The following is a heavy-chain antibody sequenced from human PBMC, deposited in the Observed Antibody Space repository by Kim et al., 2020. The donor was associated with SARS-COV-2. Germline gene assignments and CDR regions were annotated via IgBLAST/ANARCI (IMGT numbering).Heavy chain of an antibody. J-gene: IGHJ2*01. CDR2: FSWISNNI. D-gene: IGHD3-16*01. CDR3: ARHSGGYFWSFDL. Sequence: GGSLRLSCTASGFTFGNYAMHWVRQAPGKGLEWVSGFSWISNNIDYADSVKGRFIISRDNSKNSLSLQMNSLSAEDTALYFCARHSGGYFWSFDLWGRGT. CDR1: GFTFGNYA. V-gene: IGHV3-9*01.